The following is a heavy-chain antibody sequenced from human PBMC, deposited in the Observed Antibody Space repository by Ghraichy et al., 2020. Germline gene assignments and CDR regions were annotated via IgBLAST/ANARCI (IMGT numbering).Heavy chain of an antibody. V-gene: IGHV4-34*01. J-gene: IGHJ3*02. D-gene: IGHD2-2*02. CDR1: GGSFSGYY. CDR3: ARRYCSSTSCYTAVAFDI. Sequence: SETLSLTCAVYGGSFSGYYWSWIRQPPGKGLEWIGEINHSGSTNYNPSLKSRVTISVDTSKNQFSLKLSSVTAAHTAVYYCARRYCSSTSCYTAVAFDIWGQGTMVTVSS. CDR2: INHSGST.